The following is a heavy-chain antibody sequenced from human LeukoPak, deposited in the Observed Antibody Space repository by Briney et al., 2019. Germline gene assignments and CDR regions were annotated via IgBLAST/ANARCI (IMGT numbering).Heavy chain of an antibody. J-gene: IGHJ6*02. V-gene: IGHV4-4*07. Sequence: PSETLSLTCTVSGGSISSYYWSWIRQPAGKGLEWIGRIYPSGSTNYNPSLKSRVTMSVDTSKNQFSLKLSSVTAADTAVYYCARARTYYYDSSAYYYYGMDVWGQGTTVTVSS. D-gene: IGHD3-22*01. CDR2: IYPSGST. CDR3: ARARTYYYDSSAYYYYGMDV. CDR1: GGSISSYY.